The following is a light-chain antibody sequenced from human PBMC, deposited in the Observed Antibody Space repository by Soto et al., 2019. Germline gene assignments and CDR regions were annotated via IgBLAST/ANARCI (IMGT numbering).Light chain of an antibody. CDR1: QDITIY. CDR3: QQYDNLLIA. V-gene: IGKV1-33*01. Sequence: DIQLTQSPSSLSASVGDRVTITCQASQDITIYLNWYQQKPGKAPKLLIYDASNLETGVPSRFSGSGFGTDFTFTISSLQPEDIATYYCQQYDNLLIAFGQGTRLDIK. CDR2: DAS. J-gene: IGKJ5*01.